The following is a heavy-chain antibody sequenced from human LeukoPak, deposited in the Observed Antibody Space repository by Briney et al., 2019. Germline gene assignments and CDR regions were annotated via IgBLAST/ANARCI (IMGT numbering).Heavy chain of an antibody. V-gene: IGHV3-21*01. J-gene: IGHJ4*02. D-gene: IGHD3-9*01. CDR2: ISSSSSYI. Sequence: PGGSLRLSCAASGFTFSSYSMNWVRQAPGKGLEWVSSISSSSSYIYYADSVKGRFTISRDNAKDSLYLQMSSLRAEDTAVYYCARVINVLRYFDWPCDYWGQGTLVTVSS. CDR3: ARVINVLRYFDWPCDY. CDR1: GFTFSSYS.